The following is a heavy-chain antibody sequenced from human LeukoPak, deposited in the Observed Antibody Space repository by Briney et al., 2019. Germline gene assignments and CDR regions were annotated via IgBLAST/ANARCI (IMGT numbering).Heavy chain of an antibody. CDR1: GGSISSYY. J-gene: IGHJ6*03. D-gene: IGHD3-16*01. V-gene: IGHV4-4*07. Sequence: SETLSLTCTVSGGSISSYYWSWIRQPAGKGLEWIGRIYTSGSTKYNPSLKRRVTISVDTSKNQFSLKLSSVTTADTAMYYCARVKDPGGYYYYYYMDVWGKGTTVTVSS. CDR2: IYTSGST. CDR3: ARVKDPGGYYYYYYMDV.